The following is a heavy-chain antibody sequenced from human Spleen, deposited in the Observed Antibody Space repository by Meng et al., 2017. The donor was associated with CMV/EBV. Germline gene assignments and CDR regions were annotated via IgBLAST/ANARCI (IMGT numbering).Heavy chain of an antibody. CDR3: AKVRYVQDGMDV. CDR1: GFTFSSCD. V-gene: IGHV3-30*02. D-gene: IGHD3-10*02. J-gene: IGHJ6*02. Sequence: GGSLRLSCAASGFTFSSCDMNWVRQAPGKGLEWVAFIRYDGSNKYYADSVKGRFTISRDNSKNTLYLQMNSLRAEDTAVYYCAKVRYVQDGMDVWGQGTTVTVSS. CDR2: IRYDGSNK.